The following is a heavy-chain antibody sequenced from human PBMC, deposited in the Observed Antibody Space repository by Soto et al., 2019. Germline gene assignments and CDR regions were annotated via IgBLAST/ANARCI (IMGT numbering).Heavy chain of an antibody. V-gene: IGHV1-18*04. J-gene: IGHJ4*02. CDR1: GYFFPSLG. Sequence: QVQLVQSGAEVRKPGASVKVSCKPSGYFFPSLGISWARQAPGQGPEWIGWIRTDNGHSWSADSLRDRVTMTSDTATITVYMEMWSLTIADTAVYYCVRGDYGDYWGQGTLITVSS. CDR2: IRTDNGHS. CDR3: VRGDYGDY. D-gene: IGHD3-16*01.